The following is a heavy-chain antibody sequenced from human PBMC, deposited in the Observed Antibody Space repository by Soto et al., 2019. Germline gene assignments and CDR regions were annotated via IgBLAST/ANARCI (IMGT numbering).Heavy chain of an antibody. Sequence: ASVKVSCKASGYTFTSYGISWVRQAPGQGLEWMGWISAYNGNTNYAQKLQGRVTMTTDTSTSTAYMELRSLRSDDTAVYYCASVNTPNNDAFDIWAQGKMVPVSS. V-gene: IGHV1-18*01. CDR1: GYTFTSYG. J-gene: IGHJ3*02. CDR2: ISAYNGNT. D-gene: IGHD2-2*02. CDR3: ASVNTPNNDAFDI.